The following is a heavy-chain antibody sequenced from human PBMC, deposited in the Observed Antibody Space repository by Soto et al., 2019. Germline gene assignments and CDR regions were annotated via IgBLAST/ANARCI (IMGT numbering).Heavy chain of an antibody. V-gene: IGHV3-30*18. J-gene: IGHJ4*02. D-gene: IGHD1-26*01. CDR3: AKGKNGRIVGATDY. CDR1: GFTFSSYG. Sequence: QVQRVESGGGVVQPGRSLRLSCAASGFTFSSYGMHWVRQAPGKGLEWVAVISYDGSNKYYADSVKGRFTISRDNSKNTLYLQMNSLRAEDTAVYYCAKGKNGRIVGATDYWGQGTLVTVSS. CDR2: ISYDGSNK.